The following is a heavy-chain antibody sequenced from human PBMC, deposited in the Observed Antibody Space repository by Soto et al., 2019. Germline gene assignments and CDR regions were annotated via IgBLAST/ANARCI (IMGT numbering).Heavy chain of an antibody. CDR3: AIGYSDFWSGPFDY. J-gene: IGHJ4*02. CDR1: GFTFSSYS. D-gene: IGHD3-3*01. Sequence: GGSLRLSCAASGFTFSSYSMNWVRQAPGKGLEWVSSISSSSSYIYYADSVKGRFTISRDNAKNSLYLQMNSLRAEDTAVYYCAIGYSDFWSGPFDYLGQGSRITVSS. CDR2: ISSSSSYI. V-gene: IGHV3-21*01.